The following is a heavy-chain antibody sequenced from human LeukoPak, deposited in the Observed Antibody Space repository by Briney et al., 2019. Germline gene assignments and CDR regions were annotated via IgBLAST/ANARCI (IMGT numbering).Heavy chain of an antibody. CDR1: GDSFGTYG. CDR3: ARDFGSGVFDP. Sequence: SVTVSCTASGDSFGTYGITWVRQAPGEGLEWMGGFNPIFGSAQYAQKFQGRVTITMDVSARTVYMELSSLRSEDTTIYYCARDFGSGVFDPWGQGTLVTVSS. CDR2: FNPIFGSA. J-gene: IGHJ5*02. V-gene: IGHV1-69*05. D-gene: IGHD3-10*01.